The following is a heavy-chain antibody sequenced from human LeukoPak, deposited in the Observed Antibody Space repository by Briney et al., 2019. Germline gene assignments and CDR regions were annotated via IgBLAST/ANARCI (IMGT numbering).Heavy chain of an antibody. CDR3: AHSTYCSGGSYYYDLGWFDP. Sequence: SGPTLVKPTQTLTLTCTFSGFSLSTSGVGVGWIRQPPGKALEWLALIYWNDDKRYSPSLKSRLTITKDTSKNQVVLTMTNMDPVDTATYYCAHSTYCSGGSYYYDLGWFDPWGQGTLVTVSS. J-gene: IGHJ5*02. V-gene: IGHV2-5*01. CDR1: GFSLSTSGVG. D-gene: IGHD2-15*01. CDR2: IYWNDDK.